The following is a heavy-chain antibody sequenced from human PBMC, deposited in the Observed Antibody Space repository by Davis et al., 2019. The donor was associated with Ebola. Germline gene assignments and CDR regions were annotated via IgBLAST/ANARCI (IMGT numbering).Heavy chain of an antibody. CDR1: GFTFSSYA. D-gene: IGHD5-18*01. CDR2: ISYDGSNK. Sequence: GGSLRLSCAASGFTFSSYALHWVRQAPGKGLEWVAVISYDGSNKYYADSVKGRFTISRDNSKNTLYLQMNSLRAEDTAVYYCARDMGTAMVLYDYGMDVWGKGTTVTVSS. V-gene: IGHV3-30-3*01. J-gene: IGHJ6*04. CDR3: ARDMGTAMVLYDYGMDV.